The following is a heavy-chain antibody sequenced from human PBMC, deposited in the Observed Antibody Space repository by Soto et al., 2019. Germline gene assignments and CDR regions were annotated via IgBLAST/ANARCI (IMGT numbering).Heavy chain of an antibody. CDR2: INPNSGGT. Sequence: ASVNVSCKASGYTFTGYYMHWVRQAPGQGLEWMGWINPNSGGTNYAQKFQGWVTMTRDTSISTAYMELSRLRSDDTAVYYCARGDVLVPAAMNWSVGYYYYGMDVWGQGTTVTVSS. J-gene: IGHJ6*02. V-gene: IGHV1-2*04. CDR3: ARGDVLVPAAMNWSVGYYYYGMDV. D-gene: IGHD2-2*01. CDR1: GYTFTGYY.